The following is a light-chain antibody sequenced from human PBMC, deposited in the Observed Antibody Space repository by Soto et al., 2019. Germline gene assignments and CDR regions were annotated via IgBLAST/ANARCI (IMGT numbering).Light chain of an antibody. CDR1: EGIGIW. CDR2: AAS. Sequence: DIHMTQSPSSLSASVGYRGTITCLASEGIGIWLNWYQQKPGKAPTMLIFAASNLQAGVPSRFHGSGSGTDFTLTISSLQAEDFGTYYCQQSFSTPTFGGGTMVDTK. V-gene: IGKV1-39*01. J-gene: IGKJ4*01. CDR3: QQSFSTPT.